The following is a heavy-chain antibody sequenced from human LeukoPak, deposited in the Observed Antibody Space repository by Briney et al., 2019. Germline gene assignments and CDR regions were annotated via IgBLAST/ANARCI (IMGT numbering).Heavy chain of an antibody. J-gene: IGHJ4*02. Sequence: SETLSLTCTVSGASINSAGYYWSWIRQLPGKGLEWIGYISYTGSTYYNPSLKSRVIISRDTSKNQFSLKLSSVTATDTAVYYCARLVCGGGSCPAEFDYWGQGTLVTVSS. CDR1: GASINSAGYY. V-gene: IGHV4-31*03. CDR2: ISYTGST. CDR3: ARLVCGGGSCPAEFDY. D-gene: IGHD2-15*01.